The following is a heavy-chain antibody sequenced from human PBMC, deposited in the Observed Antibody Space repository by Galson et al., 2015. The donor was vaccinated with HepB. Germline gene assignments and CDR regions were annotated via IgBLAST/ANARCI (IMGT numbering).Heavy chain of an antibody. D-gene: IGHD6-13*01. CDR1: GFTFSSYS. CDR3: ASLIAAAGRGGY. Sequence: YLRLSCAASGFTFSSYSMNWVRQAPGKGLEWVSYISSSSSTIYYADSVKGRFTISRDNAKNSLYLQMNSLRAEDTAVYYCASLIAAAGRGGYWGQGTLVTVSS. J-gene: IGHJ4*02. V-gene: IGHV3-48*04. CDR2: ISSSSSTI.